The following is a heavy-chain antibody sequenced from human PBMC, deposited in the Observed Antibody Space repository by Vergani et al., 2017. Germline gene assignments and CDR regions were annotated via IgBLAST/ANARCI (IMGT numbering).Heavy chain of an antibody. CDR1: GGSISSSSYY. CDR2: IYYSGST. V-gene: IGHV4-39*01. CDR3: ATITSFGVGEFDY. D-gene: IGHD3-3*01. J-gene: IGHJ4*02. Sequence: QLQLQESGPGLVKPSETLSLTCTVSGGSISSSSYYWGWIRQPPGKGLEWIGSIYYSGSTYYNPSLKSRVTISVDTSKNQFSLMLSSVTAADTAVYYWATITSFGVGEFDYWGQGTLVTVSS.